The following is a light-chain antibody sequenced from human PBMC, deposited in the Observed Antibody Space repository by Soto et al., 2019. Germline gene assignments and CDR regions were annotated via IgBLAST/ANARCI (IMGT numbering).Light chain of an antibody. CDR3: LPVYRYPLS. Sequence: AFQMTQSPSSLSASVGDRVTITCRASQGIGSDLAWYQQKPGKVPKLLISAASTLENGVSLRFSGGGFGTDFTLTISSLQPEDFATYYCLPVYRYPLSFGGGTKVEIK. J-gene: IGKJ4*01. CDR2: AAS. V-gene: IGKV1-6*01. CDR1: QGIGSD.